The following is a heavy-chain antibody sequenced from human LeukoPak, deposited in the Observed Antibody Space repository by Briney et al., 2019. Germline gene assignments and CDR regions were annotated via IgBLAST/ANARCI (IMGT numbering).Heavy chain of an antibody. Sequence: SETLSLTCAVSGYSISSGYYWGWIRQPPGKGLEWIGSIYHSGSTYYNPSLKSRVIISVDTSKNQFSLKLSSVTAADTAVYYCARDGKLRYFDWSELGEFWDIWGQGTMVTVSS. CDR3: ARDGKLRYFDWSELGEFWDI. J-gene: IGHJ3*02. CDR2: IYHSGST. D-gene: IGHD3-9*01. V-gene: IGHV4-38-2*02. CDR1: GYSISSGYY.